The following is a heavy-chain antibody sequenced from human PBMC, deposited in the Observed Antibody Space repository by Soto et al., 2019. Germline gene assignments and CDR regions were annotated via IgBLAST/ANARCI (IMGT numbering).Heavy chain of an antibody. Sequence: QVQLVQSGAEVKKPGASVKVSCKASGYTFTSYGISWVRQAPGQGLEWMGWISAYNGNTNYAQKLQGRVTMTTDTTTSTASMELRSLRSDDTAVYYCARVGFWFGELLSYYYYGRDVWGQGTTVTVSS. CDR2: ISAYNGNT. D-gene: IGHD3-10*01. CDR3: ARVGFWFGELLSYYYYGRDV. CDR1: GYTFTSYG. J-gene: IGHJ6*02. V-gene: IGHV1-18*01.